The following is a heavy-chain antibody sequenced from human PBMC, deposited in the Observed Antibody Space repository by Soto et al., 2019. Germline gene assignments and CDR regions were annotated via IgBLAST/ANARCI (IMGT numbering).Heavy chain of an antibody. CDR2: IYYSGNT. CDR1: GDSVTSGDYY. CDR3: ARVAVGTYMTYWFDP. J-gene: IGHJ5*01. V-gene: IGHV4-61*08. Sequence: SETLSLTCTVSGDSVTSGDYYWSWIRQPPGKGLEWIGYIYYSGNTNYSPSLKSRVAISLDTSHNQFSLKLSSVTAADTAVYFCARVAVGTYMTYWFDPWGQGTLVTVSS. D-gene: IGHD1-1*01.